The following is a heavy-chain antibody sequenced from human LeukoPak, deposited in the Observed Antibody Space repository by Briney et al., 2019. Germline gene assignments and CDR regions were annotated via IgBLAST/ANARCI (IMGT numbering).Heavy chain of an antibody. V-gene: IGHV4-4*07. CDR3: ACTRGYSYGNDAFDI. Sequence: SETLSLTCTVSGGSISSYYWSWIRQPPGKGLEWIGRIYTSGSTNYNPSLKSRVTMSVDTSKNQFSLKLSSVTAADTAVYYCACTRGYSYGNDAFDIWGQGTMVTVSS. D-gene: IGHD5-18*01. J-gene: IGHJ3*02. CDR2: IYTSGST. CDR1: GGSISSYY.